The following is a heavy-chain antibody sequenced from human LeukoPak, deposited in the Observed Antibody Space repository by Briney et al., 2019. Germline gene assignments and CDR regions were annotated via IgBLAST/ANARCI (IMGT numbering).Heavy chain of an antibody. CDR1: GFTIGPYA. CDR3: AKDLYGDYAGYFDY. D-gene: IGHD4-17*01. CDR2: IKADGSGT. Sequence: GGSLRLSCAASGFTIGPYAMYWVRQGPGRGLEWVSVIKADGSGTFYADSVRSRFTISRDNSKNSLYLQMNSLRTEDTALYYCAKDLYGDYAGYFDYWGQGTLVTVSS. V-gene: IGHV3-43*02. J-gene: IGHJ4*02.